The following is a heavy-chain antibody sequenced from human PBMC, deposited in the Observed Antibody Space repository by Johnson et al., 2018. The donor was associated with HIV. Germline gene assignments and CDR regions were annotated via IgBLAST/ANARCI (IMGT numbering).Heavy chain of an antibody. J-gene: IGHJ3*02. CDR3: ARSYSSSSHDAFDI. CDR2: IGTAGDT. Sequence: VQLVESGGGVVQPGRSLRLSCAASAFTFSSYDMHWVRQATGKGLEWVSAIGTAGDTYYPGSVKGRFTISRENAKNSLYLQMNSLRAEDTAVYNCARSYSSSSHDAFDIWGQGTMVTVSS. D-gene: IGHD6-6*01. V-gene: IGHV3-13*01. CDR1: AFTFSSYD.